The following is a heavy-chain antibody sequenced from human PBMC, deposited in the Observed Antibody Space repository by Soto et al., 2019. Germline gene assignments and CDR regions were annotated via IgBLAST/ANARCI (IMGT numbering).Heavy chain of an antibody. J-gene: IGHJ3*02. CDR2: IIISSTSI. V-gene: IGHV3-21*01. D-gene: IGHD1-26*01. CDR3: AGMSGTYHRAFDI. Sequence: EVQLVESGGGLVKPGGSLRLSCAASGFTFSSNSMNWVRQAPGKGLEWVSSIIISSTSIYYADSVKGRFTISRDNAKNSLYLQMNSLRAEDTALYYCAGMSGTYHRAFDIWGQGTMVIVSS. CDR1: GFTFSSNS.